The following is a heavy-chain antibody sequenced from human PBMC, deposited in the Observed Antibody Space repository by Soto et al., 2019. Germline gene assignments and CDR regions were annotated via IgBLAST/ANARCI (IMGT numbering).Heavy chain of an antibody. CDR2: ISGSGGST. V-gene: IGHV3-23*01. CDR3: ASRSSGWYFDY. D-gene: IGHD6-19*01. Sequence: EVQLLESGGGLVQPGGSLRLSCAASGFTFSSYAMSWVRQAPGKGLEWVSIISGSGGSTYYADSVKGRFTISRDNSKNTLYVQMNSLRADDTAVYYCASRSSGWYFDYWGQGTLVTVSS. CDR1: GFTFSSYA. J-gene: IGHJ4*02.